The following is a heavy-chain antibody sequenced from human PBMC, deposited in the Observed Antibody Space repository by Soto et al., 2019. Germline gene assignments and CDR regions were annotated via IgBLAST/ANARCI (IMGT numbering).Heavy chain of an antibody. CDR1: GGSISSGGYS. CDR2: IYYSGST. CDR3: ARHRGYVGYYYYYGMDV. V-gene: IGHV4-61*08. D-gene: IGHD5-12*01. J-gene: IGHJ6*02. Sequence: SETLSLTCAVSGGSISSGGYSWSWIRQTPGKGLEWIGYIYYSGSTNYNPSLKSRVTISVDTSKNQFSLKLSSVTAADTAVYYCARHRGYVGYYYYYGMDVWGQGTTVTVSS.